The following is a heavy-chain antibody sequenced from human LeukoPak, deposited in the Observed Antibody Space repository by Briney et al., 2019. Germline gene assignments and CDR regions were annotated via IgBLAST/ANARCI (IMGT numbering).Heavy chain of an antibody. J-gene: IGHJ4*02. V-gene: IGHV3-23*01. D-gene: IGHD6-19*01. Sequence: GGSLRLPCAASGFTLTNYAMSWVRQAPGKGLEWVSASGSGGSAYYADSVKGRFTISRDNSKNTLYLQMNSLRAEDTAIYYCAKGRLPYSSGVENYFDYWGQGTLVTVSS. CDR3: AKGRLPYSSGVENYFDY. CDR2: SGSGGSA. CDR1: GFTLTNYA.